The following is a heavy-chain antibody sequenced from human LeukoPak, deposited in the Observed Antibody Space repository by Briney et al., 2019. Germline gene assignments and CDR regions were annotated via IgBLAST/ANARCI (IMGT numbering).Heavy chain of an antibody. D-gene: IGHD6-19*01. Sequence: SETLSLTCAVYGGSFSGYYWSWIRQPPGKGLEWIGEINHSGSTNYNPSLKSRVTIPVDTSKNQFSLKLSSVTAADTAVYYCARGSRKYSSGWYGYYYGMDVWGQGTTVTVSS. CDR3: ARGSRKYSSGWYGYYYGMDV. V-gene: IGHV4-34*01. J-gene: IGHJ6*02. CDR2: INHSGST. CDR1: GGSFSGYY.